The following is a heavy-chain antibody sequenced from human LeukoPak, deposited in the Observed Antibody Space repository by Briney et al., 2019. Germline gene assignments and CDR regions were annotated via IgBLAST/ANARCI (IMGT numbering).Heavy chain of an antibody. J-gene: IGHJ4*02. CDR2: IKQDGSEK. V-gene: IGHV3-7*01. CDR3: ASPLSSGYYWAFDY. Sequence: PGGSLRLSCAASGFTFNSYWMSWVRQAPGKGLEWVANIKQDGSEKYYVDSVKGRFTISRDNAKNSLYLQMNSLRAEDTAVYYCASPLSSGYYWAFDYWGQGTLVTVSS. D-gene: IGHD3-22*01. CDR1: GFTFNSYW.